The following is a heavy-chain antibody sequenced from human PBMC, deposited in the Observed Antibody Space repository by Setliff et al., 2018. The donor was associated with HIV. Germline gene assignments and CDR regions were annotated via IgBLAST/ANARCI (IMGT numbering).Heavy chain of an antibody. CDR2: INWNSGSR. D-gene: IGHD6-6*01. V-gene: IGHV3-9*01. CDR1: GFTFSDYY. Sequence: FLRLSCAASGFTFSDYYMSWIRQAPGKGLEWVSGINWNSGSRAYADSVKDRFIISRDNAKNSLYLQMNSLRTDDTALYYCAQGSDPQLVTLFAYWGQGTLVTVSS. CDR3: AQGSDPQLVTLFAY. J-gene: IGHJ4*02.